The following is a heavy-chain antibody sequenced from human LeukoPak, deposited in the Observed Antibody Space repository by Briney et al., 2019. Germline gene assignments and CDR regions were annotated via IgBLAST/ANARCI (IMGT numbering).Heavy chain of an antibody. D-gene: IGHD6-13*01. J-gene: IGHJ4*02. Sequence: PGGSQRLSCAASGLTISSYWMSWVRQAPGKGLGWVSYISSSGSTIYYADSVKGRFTISRDNAKNSLYLQMNSLRAEDTAVYYCARERIAAAEDYWGQGTLVTVSS. CDR1: GLTISSYW. CDR2: ISSSGSTI. V-gene: IGHV3-48*04. CDR3: ARERIAAAEDY.